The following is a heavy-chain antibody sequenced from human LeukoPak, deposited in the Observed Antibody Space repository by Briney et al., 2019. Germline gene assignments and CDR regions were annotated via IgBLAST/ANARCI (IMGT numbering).Heavy chain of an antibody. CDR2: SNPSGGST. CDR1: GYTFTSYY. J-gene: IGHJ5*02. Sequence: ASVKVSCKASGYTFTSYYMHWVRQAPGQGLEWMGISNPSGGSTSYAQKFQGRVTMTRDTSMSTVYMALSSLRSEDTAVSSCARHLTYYDSSGTPYNWFAPWGPGTLVTVSS. V-gene: IGHV1-46*01. D-gene: IGHD3-22*01. CDR3: ARHLTYYDSSGTPYNWFAP.